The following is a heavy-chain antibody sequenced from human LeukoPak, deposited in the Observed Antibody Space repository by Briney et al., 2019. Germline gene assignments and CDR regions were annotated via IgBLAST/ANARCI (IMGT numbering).Heavy chain of an antibody. J-gene: IGHJ4*02. CDR2: ISYDGSNK. CDR3: AKLPSTYYDFWSGYYTGSPLDY. V-gene: IGHV3-30*18. D-gene: IGHD3-3*01. CDR1: GFTFSSYG. Sequence: GGSLRLSCAASGFTFSSYGMHWVRQAPGKGLEWVAVISYDGSNKYYADSVKGRFTISRDNSKNTLYLQMNSLRAEDTAVYYCAKLPSTYYDFWSGYYTGSPLDYWGQGTLVTVSS.